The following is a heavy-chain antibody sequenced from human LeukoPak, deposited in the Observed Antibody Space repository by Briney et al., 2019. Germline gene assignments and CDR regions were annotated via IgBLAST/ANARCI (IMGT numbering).Heavy chain of an antibody. V-gene: IGHV3-30-3*01. J-gene: IGHJ3*01. CDR1: GFTFNSYA. CDR3: ARDPRL. Sequence: PGKSLRLSCAASGFTFNSYAMHWVRQAPGKGLEWVAVISYDGSNKYYGDSVKGRFTISRDNPKNTLYLQMSSLRSEDTAVYYCARDPRLWGQGTMVTVSS. CDR2: ISYDGSNK.